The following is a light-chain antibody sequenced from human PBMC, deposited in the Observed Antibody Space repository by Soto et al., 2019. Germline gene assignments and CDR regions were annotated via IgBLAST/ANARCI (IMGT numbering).Light chain of an antibody. J-gene: IGKJ3*01. V-gene: IGKV1-12*01. Sequence: DVQMTQSPSSVSASVGDRVTITCRASQGIRTWLAWYQHKPGKAPKPLIYAASRLQSGVPSRFSGSVSGTDFTLTISSLQPDDLATYYGLSADTFPRSFVPGTKVEIK. CDR3: LSADTFPRS. CDR1: QGIRTW. CDR2: AAS.